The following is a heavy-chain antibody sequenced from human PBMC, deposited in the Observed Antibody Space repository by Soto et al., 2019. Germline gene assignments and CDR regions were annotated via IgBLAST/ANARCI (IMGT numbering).Heavy chain of an antibody. CDR2: ISSSSSYI. CDR1: GFTFSSYS. Sequence: EVQLVESGGGLVKPGGSLRLSCAASGFTFSSYSMNWVRQAPGKGLEWVSSISSSSSYIYYADSVKGRFTISRDNAKNSLYLQMNSLRAEDTAVYYCARDRSPNVLLWFGEKNYYYGMDVWGQGTTVTVSS. J-gene: IGHJ6*02. V-gene: IGHV3-21*01. D-gene: IGHD3-10*01. CDR3: ARDRSPNVLLWFGEKNYYYGMDV.